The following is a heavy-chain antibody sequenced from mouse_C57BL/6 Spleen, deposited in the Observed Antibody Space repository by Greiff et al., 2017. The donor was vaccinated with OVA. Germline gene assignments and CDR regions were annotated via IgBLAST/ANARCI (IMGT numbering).Heavy chain of an antibody. J-gene: IGHJ2*01. Sequence: QVQLQQSGAELVRPGASVTLSCKASGYTFTDYEMHWVKQTPVHGLEWIGAIDPETGGPAYNQKFKGKAILTADKSSSTAYMELRSLTSEDSAVYYCTDYYGSRYYFDYWGQGTTLTVSS. CDR2: IDPETGGP. D-gene: IGHD1-1*01. CDR1: GYTFTDYE. V-gene: IGHV1-15*01. CDR3: TDYYGSRYYFDY.